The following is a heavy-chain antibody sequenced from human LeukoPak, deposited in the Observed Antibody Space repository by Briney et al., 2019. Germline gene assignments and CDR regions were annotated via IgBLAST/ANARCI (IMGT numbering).Heavy chain of an antibody. D-gene: IGHD5-12*01. Sequence: ASVKVSCKASGYTFTGYYMHWVRQAPGQGLEWMGWINPNSGGTNYAQKFQGRVTMTRDTSISTAYMELSSLRSEDTAVYYCARGDIVATIGGSFDYWGQGTLVTVSS. CDR3: ARGDIVATIGGSFDY. CDR1: GYTFTGYY. J-gene: IGHJ4*02. CDR2: INPNSGGT. V-gene: IGHV1-2*02.